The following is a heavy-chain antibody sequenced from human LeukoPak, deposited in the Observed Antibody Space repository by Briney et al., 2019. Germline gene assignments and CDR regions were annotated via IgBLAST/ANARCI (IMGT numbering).Heavy chain of an antibody. Sequence: SSETLSLTCTVSGGSISSYYWSWHRQAAGKGLEWIGLIYTTASTNYNTSLKSRATIPVDTSTTQFSLKLRSATAADTAVYYCASDSGWYTPFDYWGQGTLVTVSS. J-gene: IGHJ4*02. V-gene: IGHV4-4*07. D-gene: IGHD6-19*01. CDR3: ASDSGWYTPFDY. CDR1: GGSISSYY. CDR2: IYTTAST.